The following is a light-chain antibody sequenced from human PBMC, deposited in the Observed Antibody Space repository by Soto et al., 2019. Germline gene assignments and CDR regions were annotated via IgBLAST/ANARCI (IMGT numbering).Light chain of an antibody. V-gene: IGKV3-11*01. Sequence: EIVLTQSPGTLSLSPGERATLSCRASQSVGTSLAWYQQKSGQAPRLLFYESSNRATYIPARFSASGSGTDFTLTISSLQSEDFAVYYCQQYDSWPPLTFGGGTKVDIK. CDR1: QSVGTS. J-gene: IGKJ4*01. CDR2: ESS. CDR3: QQYDSWPPLT.